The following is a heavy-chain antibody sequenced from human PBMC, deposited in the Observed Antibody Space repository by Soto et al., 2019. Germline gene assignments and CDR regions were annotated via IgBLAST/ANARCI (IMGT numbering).Heavy chain of an antibody. V-gene: IGHV4-34*01. J-gene: IGHJ4*02. Sequence: QVQLQQWGAGLLKPSETLSLTCAVYGGSFSGYYWSWIRQPPGKGLEWIGEINHSGSTNYNPSLKSRVTISVDTSKNQFVLKLSSVTAADTAVYYCARAAGPYDYIWGSYPPHFDYWGQGTLVTVSS. CDR2: INHSGST. CDR1: GGSFSGYY. D-gene: IGHD3-16*02. CDR3: ARAAGPYDYIWGSYPPHFDY.